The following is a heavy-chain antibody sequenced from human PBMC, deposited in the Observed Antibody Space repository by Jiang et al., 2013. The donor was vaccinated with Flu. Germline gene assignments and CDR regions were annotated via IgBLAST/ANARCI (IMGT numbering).Heavy chain of an antibody. CDR3: ARDLLRGIYAFDI. CDR1: GYTFSSYD. V-gene: IGHV1-3*01. CDR2: INAGNGNT. Sequence: GAEVKKPGASVKVSCKASGYTFSSYDIHWVRQAPGQRLEWMGWINAGNGNTRYSQKFQDRVTITRDTSASTAYMELSSLRSEDTAMYYCARDLLRGIYAFDIWGQGTMVTVSS. J-gene: IGHJ3*02. D-gene: IGHD3-10*01.